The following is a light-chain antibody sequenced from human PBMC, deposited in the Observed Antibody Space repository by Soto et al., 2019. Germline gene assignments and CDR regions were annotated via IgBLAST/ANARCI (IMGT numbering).Light chain of an antibody. J-gene: IGLJ2*01. CDR1: SSNIGAGYY. CDR3: QSYDNSLSHVI. Sequence: QSVLTQPPSVSGAPGQRVTISCTGSSSNIGAGYYVHWYQQLPGTAPKLLMYDNSNRPSGVPDRFSGSKSGTSVSLAITGLRAEDEATYYCQSYDNSLSHVIFGGGTKVTVL. V-gene: IGLV1-40*01. CDR2: DNS.